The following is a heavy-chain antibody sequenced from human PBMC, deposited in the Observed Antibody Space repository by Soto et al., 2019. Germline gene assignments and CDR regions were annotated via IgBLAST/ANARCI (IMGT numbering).Heavy chain of an antibody. J-gene: IGHJ4*02. CDR1: AGSISSHS. V-gene: IGHV4-4*07. Sequence: SQTLSLTCSVSAGSISSHSLSCIRPPAGRGLEWIGRIYTSGSTNYNPSLKSRATMSVDRSKTQFSLKLRSVTAADQAVYYWAPEMGYSSGWSTFDSWGQGTLVTSPQ. CDR3: APEMGYSSGWSTFDS. CDR2: IYTSGST. D-gene: IGHD6-19*01.